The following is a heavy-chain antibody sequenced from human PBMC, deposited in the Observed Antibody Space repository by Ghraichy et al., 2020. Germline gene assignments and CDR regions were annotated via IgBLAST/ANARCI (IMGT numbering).Heavy chain of an antibody. V-gene: IGHV4-59*08. D-gene: IGHD6-19*01. CDR2: IYYSGRT. CDR1: GGSISSYY. CDR3: ARRGSSGWIYDY. J-gene: IGHJ4*02. Sequence: SETLSLTCTVSGGSISSYYWSWIRQPPGKGLEWIGYIYYSGRTNYNPSLKSRVTISVDTSKNQFSLKLSSVTAADTAVYYCARRGSSGWIYDYWGQGTLVTVSS.